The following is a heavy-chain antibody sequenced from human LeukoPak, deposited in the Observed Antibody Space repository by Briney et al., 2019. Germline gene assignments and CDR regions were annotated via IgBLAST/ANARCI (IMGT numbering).Heavy chain of an antibody. Sequence: GGSLRLSCAASGFTFSHYAMHWVRQAPGKGLDWVAVISYDGTNKYYADSVKGRFTISRDNSKNTLSLQMNSLRAEDTAVYYCAKGGYYASGGSYAFDIWGQGTVVTVSS. D-gene: IGHD3-22*01. J-gene: IGHJ3*02. CDR2: ISYDGTNK. CDR1: GFTFSHYA. V-gene: IGHV3-30*18. CDR3: AKGGYYASGGSYAFDI.